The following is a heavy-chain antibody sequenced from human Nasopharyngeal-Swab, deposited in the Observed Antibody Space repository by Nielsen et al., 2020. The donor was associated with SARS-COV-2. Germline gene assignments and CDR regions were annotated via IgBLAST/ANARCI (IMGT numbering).Heavy chain of an antibody. CDR1: GFSFSDSG. J-gene: IGHJ3*01. D-gene: IGHD6-13*01. Sequence: GESLKISCVASGFSFSDSGIHWVRQGFGKGLEWVGRIRTKPNSYETTYAASVKGRFTISRDDSKNKAYLQMDSLKTDDTAIYYCTKTPAYSSSWWDAFDVWGQGTMVTVSS. CDR3: TKTPAYSSSWWDAFDV. V-gene: IGHV3-73*01. CDR2: IRTKPNSYET.